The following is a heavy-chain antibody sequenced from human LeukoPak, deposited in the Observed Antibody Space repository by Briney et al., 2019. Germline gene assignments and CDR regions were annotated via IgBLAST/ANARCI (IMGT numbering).Heavy chain of an antibody. V-gene: IGHV5-51*01. D-gene: IGHD5-24*01. Sequence: GESLKISCKGSGYSFTSYWIGWVRQMPGKGLEWMGIIFPDDSVTIYSPSFQGQVTISADKSINTAYLQWSDLKASDSAIYYCARQESEMTTPANRYFDLWGQGTLITVSS. CDR3: ARQESEMTTPANRYFDL. CDR2: IFPDDSVT. J-gene: IGHJ4*02. CDR1: GYSFTSYW.